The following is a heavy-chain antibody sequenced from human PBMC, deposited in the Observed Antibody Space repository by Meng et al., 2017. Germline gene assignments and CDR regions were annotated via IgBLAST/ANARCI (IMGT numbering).Heavy chain of an antibody. CDR3: ARVWMVIVVAGRGLDY. V-gene: IGHV3-48*03. J-gene: IGHJ4*02. CDR1: GFTFSSYG. Sequence: GESLKISCAASGFTFSSYGMNWVRQAPGKGLEWVAYISSSGSTKYYADSVKGRFTISRDNAKNSLYLQMNSLRAEDTAVYYCARVWMVIVVAGRGLDYWGQGTLVTVSS. CDR2: ISSSGSTK. D-gene: IGHD2-21*01.